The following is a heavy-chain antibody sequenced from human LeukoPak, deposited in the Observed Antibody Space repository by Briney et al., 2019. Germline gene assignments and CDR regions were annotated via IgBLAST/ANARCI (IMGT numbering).Heavy chain of an antibody. D-gene: IGHD3-22*01. V-gene: IGHV4-59*01. CDR1: GGSISSYY. Sequence: SETLSLTCTVSGGSISSYYWSWIRQPPGKGLEWIGYIYYSGSTNYNPSLKSRVTISVDTSKNQFSLKLSSVTAADTAVYYCARAEDSSGYPLIGYWGQGTLVTVSS. CDR3: ARAEDSSGYPLIGY. CDR2: IYYSGST. J-gene: IGHJ4*02.